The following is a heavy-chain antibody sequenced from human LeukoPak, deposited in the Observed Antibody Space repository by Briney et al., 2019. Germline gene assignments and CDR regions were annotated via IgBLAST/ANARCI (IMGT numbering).Heavy chain of an antibody. J-gene: IGHJ4*02. CDR2: ISWDGGST. CDR3: ARGRFNYDSSGYSSFYH. CDR1: GFTFDDYT. V-gene: IGHV3-43*01. D-gene: IGHD3-22*01. Sequence: GGSLRLSCAASGFTFDDYTMHWVRQAPGKGLEWVSLISWDGGSTYYVDSVKGRFTISRDNAKNSQYLQMNSLRAEDTAVYYCARGRFNYDSSGYSSFYHWGQGTLVTVSS.